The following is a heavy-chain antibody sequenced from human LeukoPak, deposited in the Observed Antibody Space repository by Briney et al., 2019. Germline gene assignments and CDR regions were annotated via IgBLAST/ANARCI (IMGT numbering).Heavy chain of an antibody. J-gene: IGHJ4*02. V-gene: IGHV3-33*08. CDR2: IWYGGSNK. CDR3: ATSYCSSTSCYSKMVDY. CDR1: GFTFSSYG. Sequence: GGSLRLSCAASGFTFSSYGMHWVRQAPGKGLEWVAVIWYGGSNKYYADSVKGRFTISRDNSKNTLYLQMNSLRAEDTAVYYCATSYCSSTSCYSKMVDYWGQGTLVTVSS. D-gene: IGHD2-2*01.